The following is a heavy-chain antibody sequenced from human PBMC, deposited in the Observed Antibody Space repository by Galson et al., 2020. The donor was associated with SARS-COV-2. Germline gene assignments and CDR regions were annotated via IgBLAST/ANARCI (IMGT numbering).Heavy chain of an antibody. CDR2: IDDSGST. D-gene: IGHD5-18*01. J-gene: IGHJ4*02. CDR3: ARDRGKLELWKTGGGFDH. V-gene: IGHV4-31*03. CDR1: GGSIRSGGYY. Sequence: ASETLSLTCTVSGGSIRSGGYYWNWIRQHPGKGLAWIGDIDDSGSTHYNPSLKSRVTISVDTSKNQFSLKLSSVTAADTAVYYCARDRGKLELWKTGGGFDHWGQGTLVNVSS.